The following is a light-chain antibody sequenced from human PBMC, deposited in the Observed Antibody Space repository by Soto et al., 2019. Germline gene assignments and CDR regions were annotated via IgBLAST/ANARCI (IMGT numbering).Light chain of an antibody. V-gene: IGKV3-11*01. Sequence: IVLTQSPATLSLSPWERATLSCRASQSGSSSLAWYQQKPGKAPRLLIYDASNRATGIPARFSGSGAGTDCTLTISSLEPEEVAVYYCQQRRTFGQGTKVDIK. CDR1: QSGSSS. CDR2: DAS. CDR3: QQRRT. J-gene: IGKJ1*01.